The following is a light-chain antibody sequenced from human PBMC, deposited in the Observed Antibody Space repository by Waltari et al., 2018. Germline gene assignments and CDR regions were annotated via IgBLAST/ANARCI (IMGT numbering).Light chain of an antibody. V-gene: IGLV2-23*02. J-gene: IGLJ2*01. CDR2: EVN. CDR3: CSYAGTPRVV. Sequence: QSALTKPASVSGSPGQSITISCTGTNNDIGSSNLVSWYQQHPGKAPKVIIFEVNKRPSGVSNRFSGSKSGNTASLTVSGLHPEDEADYYCCSYAGTPRVVFGGGTKLTVL. CDR1: NNDIGSSNL.